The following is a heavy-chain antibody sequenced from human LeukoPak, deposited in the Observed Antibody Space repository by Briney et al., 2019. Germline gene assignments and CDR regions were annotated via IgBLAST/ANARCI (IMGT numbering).Heavy chain of an antibody. J-gene: IGHJ4*02. D-gene: IGHD5-12*01. Sequence: GGSLRLSCAASGFTFSSYAMHWVRQAPGKGLEWVAVISYDGSNKYYADSVKGRFTISRDNSKNTLYLQMNSLRAEDTAVYYCARDTQGYSGYDFRLDYWGQGTLVTVSS. CDR2: ISYDGSNK. CDR1: GFTFSSYA. CDR3: ARDTQGYSGYDFRLDY. V-gene: IGHV3-30*04.